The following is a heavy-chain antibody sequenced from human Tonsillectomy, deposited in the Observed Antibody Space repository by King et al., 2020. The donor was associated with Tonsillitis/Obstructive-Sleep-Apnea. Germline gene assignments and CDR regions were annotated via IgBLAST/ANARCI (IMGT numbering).Heavy chain of an antibody. CDR2: ISTYNGNT. D-gene: IGHD1-26*01. CDR3: ARVWDGLDY. J-gene: IGHJ4*02. Sequence: VQLVESGAEVKKPGASVKVSCTASGYTYTRYGISWVRQAPGQGLEWMGWISTYNGNTNYAQKFQGRVTMTTDTSTSTAYMELRSLRSDDTAVFYCARVWDGLDYWGQGTLVTVS. CDR1: GYTYTRYG. V-gene: IGHV1-18*01.